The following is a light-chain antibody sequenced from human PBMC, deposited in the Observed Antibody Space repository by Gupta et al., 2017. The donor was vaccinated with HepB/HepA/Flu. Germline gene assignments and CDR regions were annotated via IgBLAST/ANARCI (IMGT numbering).Light chain of an antibody. Sequence: EVMMTQSPGTLSVSPGDRATLSCWASQSVGSNLAWYQQKPGQTPRLLIYGASTRATGIPARFSGSGSGTEFTLTISSLQSEDFAVYYCQQDNNWPLTFGGGTKVEIK. V-gene: IGKV3-15*01. CDR1: QSVGSN. J-gene: IGKJ4*01. CDR3: QQDNNWPLT. CDR2: GAS.